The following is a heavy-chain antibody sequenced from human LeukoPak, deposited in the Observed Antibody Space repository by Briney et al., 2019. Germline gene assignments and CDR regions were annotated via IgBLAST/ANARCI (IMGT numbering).Heavy chain of an antibody. CDR2: INPSGGST. Sequence: GASVKVSCKASGYTFTSYYMHWVRQAPGQGLEWMGIINPSGGSTSCAQKFQGRVTMTRDTSTSTVYMELSSLRSEDTAVYYCARVDTAMVIDYWGQGTLVTVSS. V-gene: IGHV1-46*01. D-gene: IGHD5-18*01. CDR1: GYTFTSYY. J-gene: IGHJ4*02. CDR3: ARVDTAMVIDY.